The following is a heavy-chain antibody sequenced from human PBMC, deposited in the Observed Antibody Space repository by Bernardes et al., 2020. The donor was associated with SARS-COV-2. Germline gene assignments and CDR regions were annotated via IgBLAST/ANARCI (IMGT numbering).Heavy chain of an antibody. CDR3: ARWSSMWVAYDY. CDR1: GFIFSSYD. D-gene: IGHD3-10*01. Sequence: ASVKVSCKASGFIFSSYDINWVRQAPGQGLQWMGWMNPNSGNTGYVPKFQGRITMTRDTSTNTAYMELRSLRSDDTAVYYCARWSSMWVAYDYWGQGTLVTVSS. V-gene: IGHV1-8*01. J-gene: IGHJ4*02. CDR2: MNPNSGNT.